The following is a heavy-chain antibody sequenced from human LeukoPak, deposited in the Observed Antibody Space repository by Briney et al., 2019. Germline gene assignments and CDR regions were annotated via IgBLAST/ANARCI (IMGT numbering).Heavy chain of an antibody. CDR2: IYYSGSA. Sequence: SETLSLSCTVSGGSISSDNYYWGWIRQPPGKGLEWIGSIYYSGSAYYDPSLESRVTISVDTWNNQFSLKVTSMTAADTAVYYCARLVGIGVASGEYFQHWGQGTLVTVSS. J-gene: IGHJ1*01. CDR3: ARLVGIGVASGEYFQH. CDR1: GGSISSDNYY. V-gene: IGHV4-39*01. D-gene: IGHD1-26*01.